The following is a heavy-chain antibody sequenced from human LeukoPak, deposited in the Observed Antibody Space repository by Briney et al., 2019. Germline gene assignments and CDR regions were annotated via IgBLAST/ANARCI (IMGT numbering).Heavy chain of an antibody. J-gene: IGHJ4*02. V-gene: IGHV3-7*01. CDR2: IKQDGSEK. Sequence: GGSLRLSCAASGFTFSSYWMSWVRQAPGKGLEWVANIKQDGSEKYYVDSVKGRFTISRDNAKNSLYLQMNSLRAEDTAVYFCARDGAARGSGSFGDWGQGTLVTVSS. CDR1: GFTFSSYW. CDR3: ARDGAARGSGSFGD. D-gene: IGHD3-10*01.